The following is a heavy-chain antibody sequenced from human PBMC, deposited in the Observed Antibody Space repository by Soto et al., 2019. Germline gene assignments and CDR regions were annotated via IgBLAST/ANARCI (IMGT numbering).Heavy chain of an antibody. CDR2: IYDSGST. D-gene: IGHD4-17*01. CDR3: ARGALRWSTSWDFDY. CDR1: GSSISSGGYC. V-gene: IGHV4-30-2*01. J-gene: IGHJ4*02. Sequence: QLQLQESGSGLVKPSQTLSLTCAVSGSSISSGGYCWSWIRQPPGKGLEWIGYIYDSGSTYYNPSLKRRVTISVDRSKNQFSLKLSSVTAADTAVYYCARGALRWSTSWDFDYWGQGTLVTVSS.